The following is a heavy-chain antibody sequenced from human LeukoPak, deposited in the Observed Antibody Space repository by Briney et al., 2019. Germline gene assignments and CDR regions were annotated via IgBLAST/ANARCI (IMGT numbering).Heavy chain of an antibody. V-gene: IGHV4-59*01. Sequence: PSETLSLTCTVSGGSISSYYWSWIRQPPGKGPEWIGYIHYSGATSYTPSLKRRVTVSVDTSRNRLYLELTSVTAADTAFYYCAREYSPFDFWGQGILVTAS. CDR1: GGSISSYY. CDR3: AREYSPFDF. J-gene: IGHJ4*02. D-gene: IGHD5-12*01. CDR2: IHYSGAT.